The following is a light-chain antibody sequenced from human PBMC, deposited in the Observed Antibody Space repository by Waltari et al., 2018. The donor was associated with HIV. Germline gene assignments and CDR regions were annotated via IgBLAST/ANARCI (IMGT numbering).Light chain of an antibody. J-gene: IGLJ2*01. CDR3: SSYTSSSTLV. V-gene: IGLV2-14*01. CDR2: EVS. Sequence: QSALTQPASVSGSPGQSITISCTGTSSDVGGYNYVSWYQQHPDKAPKLLIYEVSSLPSGISSRCSGCKSANTASLTISGLQADDEADYYCSSYTSSSTLVFGGGTKLTV. CDR1: SSDVGGYNY.